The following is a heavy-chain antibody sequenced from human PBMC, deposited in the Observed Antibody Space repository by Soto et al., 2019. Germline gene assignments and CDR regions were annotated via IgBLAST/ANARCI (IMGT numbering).Heavy chain of an antibody. CDR2: ISSSSSYI. CDR1: GFTFSSYS. Sequence: EVQLVESGGGLVKPGGSLSLSCAASGFTFSSYSTNWVRQAPGKGLEWVSSISSSSSYIYYAGSVKGRFTISRDNAKNALYVQMNSLRAGDTAVYYCASSPFSRIAEARFDYWGQGTLVTVSS. D-gene: IGHD6-13*01. J-gene: IGHJ4*02. CDR3: ASSPFSRIAEARFDY. V-gene: IGHV3-21*01.